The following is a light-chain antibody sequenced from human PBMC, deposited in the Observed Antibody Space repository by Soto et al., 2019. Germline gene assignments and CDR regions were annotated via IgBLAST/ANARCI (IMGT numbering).Light chain of an antibody. V-gene: IGKV1-33*01. CDR1: QDIRKY. Sequence: DIQMTQSPASLSASVGDRVTITCQASQDIRKYLSWYQQKPGRAPKLLIYGASYLETGVPSRFRESGYGTDFTFTISSLQPEDIATYYCQHYDHLPPFTFGPGTKVAI. J-gene: IGKJ3*01. CDR2: GAS. CDR3: QHYDHLPPFT.